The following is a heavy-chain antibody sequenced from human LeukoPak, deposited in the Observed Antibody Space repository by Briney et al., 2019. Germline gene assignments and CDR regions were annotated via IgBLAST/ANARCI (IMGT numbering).Heavy chain of an antibody. CDR1: GFTFSTYG. V-gene: IGHV3-30*02. CDR3: ARGPSGYHNT. J-gene: IGHJ4*02. CDR2: IRYDGSNK. Sequence: GGSLRLSCAASGFTFSTYGLHWVRQAPGKGLEWVAFIRYDGSNKYYADSVKGRFTISRDNSKNTLYLQMNSLRAEDTAVYYCARGPSGYHNTGGQGTLVTVSS. D-gene: IGHD5-12*01.